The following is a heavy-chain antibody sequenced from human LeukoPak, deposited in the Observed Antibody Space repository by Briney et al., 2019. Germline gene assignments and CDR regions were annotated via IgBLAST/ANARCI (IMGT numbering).Heavy chain of an antibody. CDR3: ADLKTFPRDYFDY. CDR1: GFTFSSYG. V-gene: IGHV3-30*02. CDR2: IRYDGSNK. J-gene: IGHJ4*02. Sequence: PGGSPRLSCAASGFTFSSYGMHWVRQAPGKGLEWVAFIRYDGSNKYYADSVKGRFTISRDNSKNTLYLQMNSLRAEDTAVYYCADLKTFPRDYFDYWGQGTLVTVPS.